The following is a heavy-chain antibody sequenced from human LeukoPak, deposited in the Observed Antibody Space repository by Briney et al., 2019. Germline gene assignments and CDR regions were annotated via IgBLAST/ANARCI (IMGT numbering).Heavy chain of an antibody. J-gene: IGHJ4*02. CDR3: ARAGSGSYVGYYFDY. CDR2: MNQDGGKK. D-gene: IGHD6-19*01. Sequence: PGGSLRLSCAVSGFTFSNYWMTWVRQAPGKGLEWVANMNQDGGKKYYVDSVEGRFTISRDNAKNLVFLQMNNLRGEDTAVYHCARAGSGSYVGYYFDYWGQGALVTVSS. V-gene: IGHV3-7*01. CDR1: GFTFSNYW.